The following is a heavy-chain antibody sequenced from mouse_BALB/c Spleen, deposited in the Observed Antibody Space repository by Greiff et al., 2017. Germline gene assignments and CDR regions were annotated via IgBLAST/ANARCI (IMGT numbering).Heavy chain of an antibody. V-gene: IGHV1-69*02. D-gene: IGHD2-14*01. Sequence: VQLQQPGAELVRPGASVKLSCKASGYTFTSYWINWVKQRPGQGLEWIGNIYPSDSYTNYNQKFKDKATLTVDKSSSTAYMQLSSPTSEDSAVYYCTRNSYYRYDGDYAMDYWGQGTSVTVSS. J-gene: IGHJ4*01. CDR2: IYPSDSYT. CDR3: TRNSYYRYDGDYAMDY. CDR1: GYTFTSYW.